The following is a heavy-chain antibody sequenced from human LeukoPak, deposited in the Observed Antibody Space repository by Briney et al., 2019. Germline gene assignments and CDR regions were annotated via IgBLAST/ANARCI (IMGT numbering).Heavy chain of an antibody. V-gene: IGHV3-23*01. Sequence: GGSLRLSCAASGFTFSSYAISWVRQAPGKGLEWVSAISGSGGSTYYADSVKGRFTISRDNSKNTLYLQMNSLRAEDTAVYYCAKAPIVVVPADNFDYWGQGTLVTVSS. CDR1: GFTFSSYA. CDR2: ISGSGGST. J-gene: IGHJ4*02. CDR3: AKAPIVVVPADNFDY. D-gene: IGHD2-2*01.